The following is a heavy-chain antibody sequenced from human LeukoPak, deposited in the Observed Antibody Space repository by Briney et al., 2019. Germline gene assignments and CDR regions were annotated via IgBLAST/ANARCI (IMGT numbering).Heavy chain of an antibody. Sequence: GGSLRLSCAASGFTFSDYYMTWIRQAPGKGLEWVSYISSSSNNIHYANSVKGRFTISRDNAKNSVYLQMNSLRAEDTAIYYCARAAGWFDPWGQGTLVTVSS. CDR2: ISSSSNNI. V-gene: IGHV3-11*01. CDR3: ARAAGWFDP. CDR1: GFTFSDYY. J-gene: IGHJ5*02.